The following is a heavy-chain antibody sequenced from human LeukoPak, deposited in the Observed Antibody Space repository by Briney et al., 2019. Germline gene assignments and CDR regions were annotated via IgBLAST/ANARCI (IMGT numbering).Heavy chain of an antibody. CDR1: GYTLTELS. CDR2: FDPEDGET. CDR3: ARDTGIAAADAFDI. J-gene: IGHJ3*02. V-gene: IGHV1-24*01. Sequence: ASVKVSCKVSGYTLTELSMHWVRQAPGKGLEWMGGFDPEDGETIYAQKFQGRVTMTEDTSTDTAYMELSSLRSDDTAVYYCARDTGIAAADAFDIWGQGTMVTVSS. D-gene: IGHD6-13*01.